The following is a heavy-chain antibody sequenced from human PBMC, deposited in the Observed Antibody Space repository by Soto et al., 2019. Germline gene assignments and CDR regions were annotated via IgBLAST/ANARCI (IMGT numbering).Heavy chain of an antibody. CDR1: GFTFSSYD. J-gene: IGHJ3*02. D-gene: IGHD2-2*01. Sequence: EVQLVESGGGLVQPGGSLRLSCAASGFTFSSYDMYWVRQGAGKGLECVSSIGVAGDTYYAGSVKGRFTISRENAKNSLYLQMNSLTAGDTAVYYCARDRGYWTSTNCEQAFDIWGQGTMVTVSS. CDR3: ARDRGYWTSTNCEQAFDI. CDR2: IGVAGDT. V-gene: IGHV3-13*04.